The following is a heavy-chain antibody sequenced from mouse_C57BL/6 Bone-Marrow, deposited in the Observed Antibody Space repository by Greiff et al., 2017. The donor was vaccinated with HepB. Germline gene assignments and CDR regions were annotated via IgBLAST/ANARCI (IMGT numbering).Heavy chain of an antibody. CDR3: AYYYGSSNGAMDY. J-gene: IGHJ4*01. V-gene: IGHV5-4*03. D-gene: IGHD1-1*01. Sequence: EVKVEESGGGLVKPGGSLKLSCAASGFTFSSYAMSWVRQTPEKRLEWVATISDGGSYTYYPDNVKGRFTISRDNAKNNLYLQMSHLKSEDTAMYYCAYYYGSSNGAMDYWGQGTSVTVSS. CDR1: GFTFSSYA. CDR2: ISDGGSYT.